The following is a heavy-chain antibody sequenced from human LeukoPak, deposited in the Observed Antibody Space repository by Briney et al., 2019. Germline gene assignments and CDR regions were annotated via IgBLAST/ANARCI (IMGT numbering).Heavy chain of an antibody. D-gene: IGHD6-19*01. Sequence: GGSLRLSCAASGFTFSSYAMHWVRQAPGKGLEWVSAISGSGGSTYYADSVKGRFTISRDNSKNTLYLQMNSLRAEDTAVYYCAKAPSGWYRSWFDPWGQGTLVTVSS. CDR2: ISGSGGST. J-gene: IGHJ5*02. V-gene: IGHV3-23*01. CDR3: AKAPSGWYRSWFDP. CDR1: GFTFSSYA.